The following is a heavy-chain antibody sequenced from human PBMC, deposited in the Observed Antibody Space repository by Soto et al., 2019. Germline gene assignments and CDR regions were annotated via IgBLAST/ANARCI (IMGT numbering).Heavy chain of an antibody. CDR3: TTDRPAAGYSRKWDRTYYYYMDV. J-gene: IGHJ6*03. D-gene: IGHD6-13*01. Sequence: GGSLRLSCAASGFTFSNAWMSWVRQAPGKGLEWVGRIKSKTDGGTTDYAAPVKGRFTISRDDSKNTLYLQMNSLKTEDTAVYYCTTDRPAAGYSRKWDRTYYYYMDVWGKGTTVTVSS. V-gene: IGHV3-15*01. CDR1: GFTFSNAW. CDR2: IKSKTDGGTT.